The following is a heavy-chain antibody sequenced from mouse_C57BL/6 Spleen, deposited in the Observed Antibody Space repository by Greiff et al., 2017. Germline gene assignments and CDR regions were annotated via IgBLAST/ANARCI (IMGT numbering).Heavy chain of an antibody. CDR2: IYPGDGDT. D-gene: IGHD2-3*01. J-gene: IGHJ3*01. Sequence: QVQLQQSGAELVKPGASVKISCKASGYAFSSYWMNWVKQRPGKGLEWIGQIYPGDGDTNNNGKFKGKATLTADQSSSTAYMQLSSLTSEDAAVYFCAKMGDGYPFAYWGQGTLVTVSA. V-gene: IGHV1-80*01. CDR1: GYAFSSYW. CDR3: AKMGDGYPFAY.